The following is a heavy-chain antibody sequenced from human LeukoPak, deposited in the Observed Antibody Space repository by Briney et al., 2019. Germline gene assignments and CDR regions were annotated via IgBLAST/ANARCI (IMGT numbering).Heavy chain of an antibody. V-gene: IGHV4-39*07. CDR3: AREKNDILTDSNWFDP. CDR2: IYYSGST. Sequence: SETLSLTCTVSAGSICSSNFYWGWIRQPPGRGLEWIGSIYYSGSTYYNPSLKSRVTISLDTSKNQFSLKLSSVTAADTAVYYCAREKNDILTDSNWFDPWGQGTLVTVSS. CDR1: AGSICSSNFY. D-gene: IGHD3-9*01. J-gene: IGHJ5*02.